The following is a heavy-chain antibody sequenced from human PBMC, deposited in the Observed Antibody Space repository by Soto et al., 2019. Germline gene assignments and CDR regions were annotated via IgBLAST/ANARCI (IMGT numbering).Heavy chain of an antibody. CDR3: ASASWWYSYFDY. CDR1: GGSISSGDYY. V-gene: IGHV4-30-4*01. J-gene: IGHJ4*02. D-gene: IGHD2-15*01. Sequence: SETLSLTCTVSGGSISSGDYYWSWIRQPPGKGLEWVGYIYYSGSTYYNPSLKSRVTISVDTSKNQFSLKLSSVTAADTAVYYCASASWWYSYFDYWGQGTLVTVSS. CDR2: IYYSGST.